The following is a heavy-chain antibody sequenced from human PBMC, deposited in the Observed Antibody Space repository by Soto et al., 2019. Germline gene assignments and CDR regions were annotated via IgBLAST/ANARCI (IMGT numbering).Heavy chain of an antibody. J-gene: IGHJ5*02. Sequence: QVRLQESGPGLVEPSGTLSLTCTVSGDSITNSHWWSWVRKPPGKGLEWIGEVFHSGSTRYNPSLQGRVTISVDKSKTQFSLRLTSVTAADTAVYYCAKDPPMDTWGQGILVAVSS. CDR1: GDSITNSHW. CDR2: VFHSGST. V-gene: IGHV4-4*02. CDR3: AKDPPMDT.